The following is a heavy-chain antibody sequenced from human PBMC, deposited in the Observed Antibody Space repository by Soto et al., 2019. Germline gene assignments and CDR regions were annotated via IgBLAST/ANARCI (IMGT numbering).Heavy chain of an antibody. CDR1: GYTFTSYG. CDR3: VVAAQPYYFDF. D-gene: IGHD2-15*01. V-gene: IGHV1-18*01. J-gene: IGHJ4*02. CDR2: ISAYNGNT. Sequence: ASVKVSCKASGYTFTSYGISWVRQAPGQWLEWMGWISAYNGNTNYAQKLQGRVTMTTDTSTSTAYMELRSLRSDDTAVYYCVVAAQPYYFDFRGQGTLVTVSS.